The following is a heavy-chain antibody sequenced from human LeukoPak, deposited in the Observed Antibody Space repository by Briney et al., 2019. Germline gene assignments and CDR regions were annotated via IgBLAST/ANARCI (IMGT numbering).Heavy chain of an antibody. D-gene: IGHD3-10*01. Sequence: SETLSLTCAVYGGSLSGYYWSWIRQPPGKGLEWIGEINHSGSTNYNPSLKSRVTISVDTSKNQFSLKLSSVTAADTAVYYCARVRRRYYGSGSYYDNNWFDPWGQGTLVTVSS. J-gene: IGHJ5*02. CDR3: ARVRRRYYGSGSYYDNNWFDP. CDR2: INHSGST. CDR1: GGSLSGYY. V-gene: IGHV4-34*01.